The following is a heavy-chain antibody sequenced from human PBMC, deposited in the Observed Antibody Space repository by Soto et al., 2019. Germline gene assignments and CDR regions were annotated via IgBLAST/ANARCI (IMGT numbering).Heavy chain of an antibody. CDR1: GFTFSVYG. J-gene: IGHJ4*02. D-gene: IGHD3-3*01. CDR2: ISHEGSSK. Sequence: QVQLVESGGGVVQPGGSLRLSCAASGFTFSVYGMHWVRQAPGKGLEWVAVISHEGSSKPYADSVQGRFTISRDNARNKVSLLMNSLRAEDTAIYSCAKTITTSGVSSRGRGALLDSWGQGTLVTVSS. CDR3: AKTITTSGVSSRGRGALLDS. V-gene: IGHV3-30*18.